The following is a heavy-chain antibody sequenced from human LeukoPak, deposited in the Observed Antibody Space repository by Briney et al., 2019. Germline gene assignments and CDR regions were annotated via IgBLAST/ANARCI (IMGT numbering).Heavy chain of an antibody. J-gene: IGHJ4*02. CDR1: GYTFTSYG. CDR3: ARTTRDGYNSRY. D-gene: IGHD5-24*01. V-gene: IGHV1-18*01. CDR2: ISAYNGNT. Sequence: ASVKVSCKASGYTFTSYGISWVRQAPGQGLEWMGWISAYNGNTNYAQKLQGRVTMTTDTFTSTAYMELRRLRSDDTAVYYCARTTRDGYNSRYWGQGTLVTVSS.